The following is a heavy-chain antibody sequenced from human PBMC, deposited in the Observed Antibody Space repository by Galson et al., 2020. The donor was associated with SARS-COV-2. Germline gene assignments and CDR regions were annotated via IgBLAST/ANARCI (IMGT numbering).Heavy chain of an antibody. CDR1: GFSLRPSGVG. J-gene: IGHJ5*02. D-gene: IGHD3-3*01. V-gene: IGHV2-5*01. CDR3: AQSSPEVTIAGGVKRRGWFDP. Sequence: ESDPLLVTPTPSLTLSCTFSGFSLRPSGVGVRWIRQPTGKALEWPALIYWNNYKRYSPSLKSRLTITKDTSKNQVVRTMTNMYPVDTATYFGAQSSPEVTIAGGVKRRGWFDPWGQGTLV. CDR2: IYWNNYK.